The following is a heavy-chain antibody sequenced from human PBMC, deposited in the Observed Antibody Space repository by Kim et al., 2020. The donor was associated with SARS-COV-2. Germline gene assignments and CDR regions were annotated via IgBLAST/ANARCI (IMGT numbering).Heavy chain of an antibody. V-gene: IGHV3-48*03. D-gene: IGHD2-21*01. J-gene: IGHJ6*02. CDR1: GFTFSSYE. CDR2: ISSSGSTI. CDR3: ARGVVVGAPNWYGMDV. Sequence: LSLTCAASGFTFSSYEMNWVRQAPGKGLEWVSYISSSGSTIYYADSVKGRFTISRDNAKNSLYLQMNSLRAEDTAVYYCARGVVVGAPNWYGMDVWGQGTTVTVSS.